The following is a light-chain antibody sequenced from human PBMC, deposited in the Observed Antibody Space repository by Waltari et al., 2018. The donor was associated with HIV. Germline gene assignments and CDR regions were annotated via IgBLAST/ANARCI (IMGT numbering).Light chain of an antibody. CDR1: SGHSRNI. J-gene: IGLJ3*02. CDR2: LEGGGFY. CDR3: ETWDSSTWV. V-gene: IGLV4-60*02. Sequence: QPVLTQSSSASASLGSSVKLTCTLTSGHSRNIIPRHHQQPGKAPRHLMKLEGGGFYNKGSGVPDRFSGSSSGADRYLTISNLQFEDEADYYCETWDSSTWVFGGGTKLTVL.